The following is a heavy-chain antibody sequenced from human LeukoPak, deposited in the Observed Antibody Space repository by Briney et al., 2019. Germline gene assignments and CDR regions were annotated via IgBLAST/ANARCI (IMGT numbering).Heavy chain of an antibody. D-gene: IGHD6-19*01. J-gene: IGHJ4*02. CDR2: INPHSGGT. CDR1: GNTFTGYH. CDR3: ARLHTSGDNN. V-gene: IGHV1-2*02. Sequence: GASVKVSCKASGNTFTGYHMHWVRQAPGQGLEWMGWINPHSGGTNYAQKFQGRVTMTMDTSFITAYMELSRLGSDDTAVYYCARLHTSGDNNWGQGTLVTVSS.